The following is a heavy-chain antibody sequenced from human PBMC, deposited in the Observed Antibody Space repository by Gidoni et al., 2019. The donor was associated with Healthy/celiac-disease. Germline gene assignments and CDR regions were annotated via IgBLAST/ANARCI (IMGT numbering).Heavy chain of an antibody. CDR1: GYTLPELS. Sequence: VQLVQSGSVVKKPVASVNVSCKLSGYTLPELSMHWVRQAPGKGIEWMGGFDPEDGETITAQEYQGRVTMTVDTSTDTAYMELSSLRSEDTAVYYCATGDPYDISLLPGYWGQGTLVTVSS. CDR3: ATGDPYDISLLPGY. CDR2: FDPEDGET. D-gene: IGHD3-9*01. V-gene: IGHV1-24*01. J-gene: IGHJ4*02.